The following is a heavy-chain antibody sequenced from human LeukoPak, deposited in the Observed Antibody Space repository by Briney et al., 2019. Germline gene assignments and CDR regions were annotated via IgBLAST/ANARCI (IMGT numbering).Heavy chain of an antibody. CDR1: GGPLSSFY. CDR2: SYTCGST. Sequence: SETLSLTWTVSGGPLSSFYGSWIRPPAGERLGWIGRSYTCGSTNYIPSLKSRVTMSVDTSKNQSSLKLRSGTAADTAVYCGARGASELGGGWCDPWGQGALVTVSS. J-gene: IGHJ5*02. V-gene: IGHV4-4*07. CDR3: ARGASELGGGWCDP. D-gene: IGHD7-27*01.